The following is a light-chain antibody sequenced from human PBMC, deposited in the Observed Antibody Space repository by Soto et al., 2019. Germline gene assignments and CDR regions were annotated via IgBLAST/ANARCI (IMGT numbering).Light chain of an antibody. CDR1: QGIRND. J-gene: IGKJ2*01. Sequence: AIQMTQSPSSLSASVGDRVTITCRASQGIRNDLGWYQQKPGKAPKLLIYAASSLQSGVPSRFSGSGSCTDFTLTISSLQPEVFATYYCLQDYNYPRTFGQGTKLEIK. CDR2: AAS. CDR3: LQDYNYPRT. V-gene: IGKV1-6*01.